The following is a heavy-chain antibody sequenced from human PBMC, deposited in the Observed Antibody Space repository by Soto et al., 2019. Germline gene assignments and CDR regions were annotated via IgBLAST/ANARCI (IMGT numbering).Heavy chain of an antibody. CDR3: AGGGYDSSGYYPYYYYYYGMDV. Sequence: QVQLVQSGAEEKKPGSSVKVSCKASGGTFSSYAISWVRQAPGQGLEWMGGIIPIFGTANYAQKFQGRVTITADESTSTAYMELSSASSEDTAVYYCAGGGYDSSGYYPYYYYYYGMDVWGQGTTFTVSS. CDR2: IIPIFGTA. D-gene: IGHD3-22*01. V-gene: IGHV1-69*01. J-gene: IGHJ6*02. CDR1: GGTFSSYA.